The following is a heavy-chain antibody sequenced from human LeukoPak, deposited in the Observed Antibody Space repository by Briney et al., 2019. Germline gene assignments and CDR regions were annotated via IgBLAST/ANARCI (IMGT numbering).Heavy chain of an antibody. CDR1: GFTFSSYW. CDR2: IKSDGSST. V-gene: IGHV3-74*01. D-gene: IGHD5-18*01. J-gene: IGHJ4*02. CDR3: ARDGYSFGHDFDY. Sequence: HAGGSLRLSCAASGFTFSSYWMHWVRHTPGKGLVWVSRIKSDGSSTSYADSVKGRFTISRDNAKNTLYLQMNSLRAEVTAVYYCARDGYSFGHDFDYWGQGTLVTVSS.